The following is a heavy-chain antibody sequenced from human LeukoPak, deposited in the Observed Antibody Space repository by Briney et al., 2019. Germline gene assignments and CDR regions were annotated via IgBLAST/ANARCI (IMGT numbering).Heavy chain of an antibody. D-gene: IGHD6-19*01. CDR3: ASDSSGWYLGGHSDY. CDR1: GYSISSGYY. J-gene: IGHJ4*02. CDR2: IYHSGST. Sequence: KASETLSLTCAVSGYSISSGYYWGWIRQPPVKGLEWVGSIYHSGSTYYNPSLKSRVTISVDTSKNQFSLKLSSVTAADTAVYYCASDSSGWYLGGHSDYWGQGTLVTVSS. V-gene: IGHV4-38-2*01.